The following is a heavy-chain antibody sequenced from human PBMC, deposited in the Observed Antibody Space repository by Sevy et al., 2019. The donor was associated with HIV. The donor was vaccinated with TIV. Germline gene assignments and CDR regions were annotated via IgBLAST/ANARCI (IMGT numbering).Heavy chain of an antibody. J-gene: IGHJ6*02. D-gene: IGHD2-15*01. CDR1: GFTFSSYS. Sequence: GGYLRLSCAASGFTFSSYSMIWVRQAPRKGLEWVSSISGSSNYIYYPDSVKGRFTISRDNAKNSLYLQMNSLRAEDTAVYYCARVTAYCSGGSCYSTMGADVWGQGTTVTVSS. V-gene: IGHV3-21*01. CDR2: ISGSSNYI. CDR3: ARVTAYCSGGSCYSTMGADV.